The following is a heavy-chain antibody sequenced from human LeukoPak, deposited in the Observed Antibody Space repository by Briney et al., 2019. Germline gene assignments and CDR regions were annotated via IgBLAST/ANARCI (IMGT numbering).Heavy chain of an antibody. CDR1: GYTFSSYD. Sequence: ASVKVSCKASGYTFSSYDISWVRQAPGQGLEWMGRINTHNGNTDYAQRFQGRVTMTTDTSTTTAYMELRTLRSDDTAVYYCARGEGALDAFDIWGRGTMVTVSS. V-gene: IGHV1-18*01. CDR2: INTHNGNT. J-gene: IGHJ3*02. CDR3: ARGEGALDAFDI.